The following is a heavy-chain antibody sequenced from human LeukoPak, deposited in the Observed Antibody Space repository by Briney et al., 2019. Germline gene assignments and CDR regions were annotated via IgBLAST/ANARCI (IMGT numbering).Heavy chain of an antibody. V-gene: IGHV3-30*02. CDR3: AKGSKAVLFTRDHYMDV. Sequence: GGSLRLSCAASGFTFSSYGIHWVRQAPGKGLEWVAFIRYNGSNKYYADSVKGRFTISRDNSKNTLYLQMNSLRAEDTAMYYCAKGSKAVLFTRDHYMDVWGKGTTVTVSS. CDR1: GFTFSSYG. D-gene: IGHD6-19*01. J-gene: IGHJ6*03. CDR2: IRYNGSNK.